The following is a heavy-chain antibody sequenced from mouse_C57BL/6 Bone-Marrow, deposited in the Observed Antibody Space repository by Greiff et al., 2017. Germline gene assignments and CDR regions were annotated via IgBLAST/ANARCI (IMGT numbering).Heavy chain of an antibody. Sequence: EVKLVESVAELVRPGASVKLSCTASGFNIKNTYMHWVKQRPEQGLEWIGRIDPANGNTKYAPKFQGKATITADTSSNTAYLQLSSLTSEDTAIYYCARGYYGSSLYFDVWGTGTTVTVSS. CDR2: IDPANGNT. D-gene: IGHD1-1*01. V-gene: IGHV14-3*01. CDR3: ARGYYGSSLYFDV. CDR1: GFNIKNTY. J-gene: IGHJ1*03.